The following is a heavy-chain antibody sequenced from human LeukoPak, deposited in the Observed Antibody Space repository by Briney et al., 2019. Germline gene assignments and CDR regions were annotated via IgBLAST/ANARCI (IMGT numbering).Heavy chain of an antibody. CDR2: IIPILGIA. CDR3: ARGLPPTY. J-gene: IGHJ4*02. D-gene: IGHD1-26*01. V-gene: IGHV1-69*04. Sequence: SVKVSCKASGGTFSSYAISWVRQAPGQGLEWMGRIIPILGIANYTQKFQGRVTITADKSTSTAYMELSSLRSEDTAVYYCARGLPPTYWGQGTLVTVSS. CDR1: GGTFSSYA.